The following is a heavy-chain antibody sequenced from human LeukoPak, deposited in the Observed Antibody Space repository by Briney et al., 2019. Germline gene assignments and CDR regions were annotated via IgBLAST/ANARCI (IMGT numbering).Heavy chain of an antibody. CDR1: GYTFTSYY. CDR3: AREYYYGSGSYWDWFDP. Sequence: ASVKVSCKASGYTFTSYYMHWVRQAPGQGLEWMGRIIPILGIANYAQKFQGRVTITADKSTSTAYMELSSLRSEDTAVYYCAREYYYGSGSYWDWFDPWGQGTLVTVSS. J-gene: IGHJ5*02. V-gene: IGHV1-69*04. CDR2: IIPILGIA. D-gene: IGHD3-10*01.